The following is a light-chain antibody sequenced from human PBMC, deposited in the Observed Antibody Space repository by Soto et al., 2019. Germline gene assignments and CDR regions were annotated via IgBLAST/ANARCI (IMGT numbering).Light chain of an antibody. CDR3: QQSYSTPRWT. CDR1: QSISSY. J-gene: IGKJ1*01. Sequence: DIQMTQFPSSLSASVGDRVTITCRGSQSISSYLNWYQQKPGKAPKLLMYAASSLQSGVPSRFSGSGSATDFTLTISSLKTEDFANYYCQQSYSTPRWTFGHGTKVDI. CDR2: AAS. V-gene: IGKV1-39*01.